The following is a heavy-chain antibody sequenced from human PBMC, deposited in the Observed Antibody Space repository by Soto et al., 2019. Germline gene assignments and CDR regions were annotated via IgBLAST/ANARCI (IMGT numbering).Heavy chain of an antibody. CDR3: ARDPQVVVVAATPRYFQH. D-gene: IGHD2-15*01. J-gene: IGHJ1*01. CDR1: DYTFSSHG. CDR2: ISAYNGNT. V-gene: IGHV1-18*01. Sequence: ASVKVSCKAPDYTFSSHGISWGRKTPGQRLEWMGWISAYNGNTNYVQKVQGRVTMTTDTSTSTAYMELRSLRSDDTAVYYCARDPQVVVVAATPRYFQHWGQGTLVTVS.